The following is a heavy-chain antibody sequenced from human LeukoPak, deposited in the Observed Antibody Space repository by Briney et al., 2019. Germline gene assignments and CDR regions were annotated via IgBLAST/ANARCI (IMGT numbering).Heavy chain of an antibody. J-gene: IGHJ4*02. CDR2: IIPTFGTA. Sequence: SVKVSCKASGGTFSSYAISWVRQAPGQGLEWMGGIIPTFGTANYAQKFQGRVTITTDESTSTAYMELSSLRSEDTAVYYCARGHGELPYYFDYWGQGTLVTVSS. V-gene: IGHV1-69*05. CDR3: ARGHGELPYYFDY. CDR1: GGTFSSYA. D-gene: IGHD3-16*02.